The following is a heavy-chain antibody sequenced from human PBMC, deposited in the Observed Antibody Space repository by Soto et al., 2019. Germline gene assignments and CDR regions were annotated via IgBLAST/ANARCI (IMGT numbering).Heavy chain of an antibody. CDR2: ISSSGSSI. CDR3: ARGGYDYIWGSYRFFDY. V-gene: IGHV3-48*03. D-gene: IGHD3-16*02. Sequence: EVQLVESGGGLVQPRGSLRLSCAASGFTFSNYEMNWVRQAPGKGLEWVSYISSSGSSIYYADSVKGRFTISRDNAKKSLYLQMNSLRAEDTAVYYCARGGYDYIWGSYRFFDYWGQGTLVTVSS. J-gene: IGHJ4*02. CDR1: GFTFSNYE.